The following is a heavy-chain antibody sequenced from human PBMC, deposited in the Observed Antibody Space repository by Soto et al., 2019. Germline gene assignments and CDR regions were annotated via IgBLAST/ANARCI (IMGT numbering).Heavy chain of an antibody. CDR3: AKRTCATGAWSVDY. V-gene: IGHV3-23*01. CDR2: ISAGGGAT. J-gene: IGHJ4*02. CDR1: GFTFTNYG. Sequence: GGSLRLSCVASGFTFTNYGMTWVRQAPGKGLEWVSTISAGGGATAYADSVKGRFTTSTDNSKNTLFLQMNSLRADDTAVYYCAKRTCATGAWSVDYWGQGTLVTVSS. D-gene: IGHD2-15*01.